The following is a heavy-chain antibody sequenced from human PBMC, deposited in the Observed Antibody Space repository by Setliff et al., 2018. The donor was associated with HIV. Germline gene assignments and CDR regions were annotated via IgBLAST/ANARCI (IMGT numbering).Heavy chain of an antibody. J-gene: IGHJ3*02. CDR3: ARDRSIIMTFGGGNDAFDI. D-gene: IGHD3-16*01. CDR2: FDPEDGET. CDR1: GYTLTELS. V-gene: IGHV1-24*01. Sequence: ASVKVSCKISGYTLTELSIHWVRQAPGKGLEWMANFDPEDGETFYAQKFQGRLTMTEDTSTDTAYMELRSLRSDDTAVYYCARDRSIIMTFGGGNDAFDIWGQGTMVTVSS.